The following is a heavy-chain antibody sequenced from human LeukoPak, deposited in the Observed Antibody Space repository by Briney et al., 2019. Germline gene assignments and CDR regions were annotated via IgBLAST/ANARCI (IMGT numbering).Heavy chain of an antibody. D-gene: IGHD3-10*01. Sequence: GESLKISCKGSGYSFTNYWITWVRQMPGKGLEWMGRIDPSDSYTNYSPSFQGHVTISADRSISAAYLQWCSLKASDTAMYYCARLKYYGSGSYYFAYWGQGTLVTVSS. CDR3: ARLKYYGSGSYYFAY. J-gene: IGHJ4*02. V-gene: IGHV5-10-1*01. CDR2: IDPSDSYT. CDR1: GYSFTNYW.